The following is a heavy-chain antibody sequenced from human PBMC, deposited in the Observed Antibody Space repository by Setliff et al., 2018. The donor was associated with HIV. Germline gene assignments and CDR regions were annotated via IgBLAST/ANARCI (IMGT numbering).Heavy chain of an antibody. J-gene: IGHJ4*02. CDR3: ARHDPEETLSLGELSSLSNFDS. D-gene: IGHD3-16*02. CDR2: INHSGST. CDR1: GGSFSGYY. Sequence: NPSETLSLTCAVYGGSFSGYYWSWIRQPPGKGLEWIGEINHSGSTNYNPSLKSRVSISVDTSKNQFSLKLSSVTAADTAVYYCARHDPEETLSLGELSSLSNFDSWGQGILVTVSS. V-gene: IGHV4-34*01.